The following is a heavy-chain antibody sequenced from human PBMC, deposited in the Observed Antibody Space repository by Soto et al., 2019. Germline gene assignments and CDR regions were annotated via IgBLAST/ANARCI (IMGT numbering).Heavy chain of an antibody. J-gene: IGHJ4*02. CDR2: IKSKTDGGTT. CDR3: TTDHFYGDSNPFDY. Sequence: GGSLRLSCAASGFTFSNAWMSWVRQAPGKGLEWVGRIKSKTDGGTTDYAAPVKGRFTISRDDSKNTLYLQMNSLKTEDTAVYYCTTDHFYGDSNPFDYWGQGTLVTVSS. D-gene: IGHD4-17*01. CDR1: GFTFSNAW. V-gene: IGHV3-15*01.